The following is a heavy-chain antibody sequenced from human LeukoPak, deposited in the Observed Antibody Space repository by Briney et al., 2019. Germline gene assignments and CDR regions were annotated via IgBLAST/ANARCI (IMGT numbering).Heavy chain of an antibody. CDR3: ARARTHYEILTGYSSLYYSYLDV. CDR1: GGTFSSYA. CDR2: IITIVGTA. D-gene: IGHD3-9*01. J-gene: IGHJ6*03. Sequence: PRASLKVSCTASGGTFSSYAISWVRQAPGQGLEWMGEIITIVGTAHYAQTLKGRVTITPDESTSSVYLELSSLRAEDTAVYYCARARTHYEILTGYSSLYYSYLDVCGKGATFTVSS. V-gene: IGHV1-69*01.